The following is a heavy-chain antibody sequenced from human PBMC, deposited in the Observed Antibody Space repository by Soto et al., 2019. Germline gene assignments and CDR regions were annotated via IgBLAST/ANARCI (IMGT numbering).Heavy chain of an antibody. CDR2: ISAYNGKT. CDR3: ARDLHGDPYY. V-gene: IGHV1-18*01. CDR1: GYTFTSYG. D-gene: IGHD4-17*01. J-gene: IGHJ4*02. Sequence: QVKLVQSGAEVKKPGASVKVSCKASGYTFTSYGISWVRQATGQVLEWMGWISAYNGKTNYAQKLQGRFTMTTETATSTAYMELRSLRSDDTAVYYCARDLHGDPYYWCQGTLVTVSS.